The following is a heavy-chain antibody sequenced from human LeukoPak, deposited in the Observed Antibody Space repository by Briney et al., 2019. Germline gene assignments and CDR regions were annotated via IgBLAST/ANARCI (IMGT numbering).Heavy chain of an antibody. Sequence: GGSLRLSCAASGFTFSSYEMNWVRQAPGKGLEWVSYISSSGSTIYYADSVKGRFTVSRDSAKNSVYLQMNSLRAEDTAVYYCRSDVIFYDTSGRNYWGQGTLVTVSS. CDR2: ISSSGSTI. CDR3: RSDVIFYDTSGRNY. CDR1: GFTFSSYE. D-gene: IGHD3-22*01. V-gene: IGHV3-48*03. J-gene: IGHJ4*02.